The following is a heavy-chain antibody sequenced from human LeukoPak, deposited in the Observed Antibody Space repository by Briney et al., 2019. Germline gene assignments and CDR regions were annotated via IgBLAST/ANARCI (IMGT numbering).Heavy chain of an antibody. V-gene: IGHV3-66*01. D-gene: IGHD6-19*01. CDR1: GLTVSSNY. CDR3: ARDKAVAGSYYYYGMDV. J-gene: IGHJ6*02. CDR2: IYSGGST. Sequence: GGSLRLSCAASGLTVSSNYMSWVRQAPGKRLEWVSVIYSGGSTYYADSVKGRFTISRDNSKNTLYLQMNSLRAEDTAVYYCARDKAVAGSYYYYGMDVWGQGTTVTVSS.